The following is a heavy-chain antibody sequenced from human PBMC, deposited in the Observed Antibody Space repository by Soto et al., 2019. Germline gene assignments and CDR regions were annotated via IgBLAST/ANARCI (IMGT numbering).Heavy chain of an antibody. J-gene: IGHJ3*02. D-gene: IGHD6-19*01. CDR2: IYYSGST. Sequence: SETLSLTCTVSGGSISSGGYYWSWIRQHPGKGLEWIGYIYYSGSTYYNPSLKSRVTISVDTSKNQFSLKLSSVTAADTAVYYCERVADDDAFDIWGQGTMVTVS. V-gene: IGHV4-31*03. CDR1: GGSISSGGYY. CDR3: ERVADDDAFDI.